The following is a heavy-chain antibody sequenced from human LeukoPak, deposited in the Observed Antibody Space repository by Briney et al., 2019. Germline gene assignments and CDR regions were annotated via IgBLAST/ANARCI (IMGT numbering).Heavy chain of an antibody. CDR2: IYYSGST. CDR3: ARGVGSSWYGD. V-gene: IGHV4-30-4*08. CDR1: GGSISISTYY. J-gene: IGHJ4*02. Sequence: KPSETLSLTCTVSGGSISISTYYGGWIRQPPGKGLEWIGYIYYSGSTYSNPSLKSRLTISVDTSKNQFSLRLNSVTAADTAVYYCARGVGSSWYGDWGQGTLVTVSS. D-gene: IGHD6-13*01.